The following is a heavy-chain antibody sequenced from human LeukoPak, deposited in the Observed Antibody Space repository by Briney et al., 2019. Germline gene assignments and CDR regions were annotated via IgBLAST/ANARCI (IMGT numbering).Heavy chain of an antibody. Sequence: GGSLRFSCVASGFTFSNYAIHWVRRPPGKGLEWVAVMSTDGNLQYYANSVKGRFTISRDNYKSTLFLQMNSLSAADTAVYYCGRQVAPGQWLVNLWGQGTLVTVSS. CDR1: GFTFSNYA. J-gene: IGHJ5*02. CDR3: GRQVAPGQWLVNL. CDR2: MSTDGNLQ. V-gene: IGHV3-30*01. D-gene: IGHD6-19*01.